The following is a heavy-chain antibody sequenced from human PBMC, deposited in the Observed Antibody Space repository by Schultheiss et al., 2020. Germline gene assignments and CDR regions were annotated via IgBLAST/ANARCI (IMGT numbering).Heavy chain of an antibody. V-gene: IGHV3-30-3*01. CDR1: GFTFSSYA. CDR3: ARVRSGSYVYYFDY. Sequence: GESLKISCAASGFTFSSYAVHWVRQGPGKGLEWVAVISYDGSNKYYADSVKGRFTISRDNSKNTLYLQMNSLRAEDTAVYYCARVRSGSYVYYFDYWGQGTLVTVSS. D-gene: IGHD1-26*01. CDR2: ISYDGSNK. J-gene: IGHJ4*02.